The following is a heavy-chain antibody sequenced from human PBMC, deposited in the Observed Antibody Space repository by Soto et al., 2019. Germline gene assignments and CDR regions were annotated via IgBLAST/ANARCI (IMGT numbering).Heavy chain of an antibody. D-gene: IGHD4-17*01. CDR3: ARSTTVVTLDY. Sequence: SETLSLTCAVYGGSFSGYYWSWIRQPPGKGLEWIGEINHSGSTNYNPSLKSRVTISVDTSKNQFSLKLSSVTAADTAVYYCARSTTVVTLDYWGQGTLVTVS. CDR1: GGSFSGYY. J-gene: IGHJ4*02. V-gene: IGHV4-34*01. CDR2: INHSGST.